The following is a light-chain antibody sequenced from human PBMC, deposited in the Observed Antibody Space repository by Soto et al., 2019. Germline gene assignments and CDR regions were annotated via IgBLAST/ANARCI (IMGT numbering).Light chain of an antibody. CDR2: GAS. CDR1: QSVRSSQ. Sequence: EIVLTQSPGTLYLSPGERATLSCRASQSVRSSQLAWYQQKPGQAPRLLIYGASSRATGIPDRFSGSGSGTDFTLTISRLEPEDFAVYYCQQYGSSPLTFGGGTKVEIK. V-gene: IGKV3-20*01. J-gene: IGKJ4*01. CDR3: QQYGSSPLT.